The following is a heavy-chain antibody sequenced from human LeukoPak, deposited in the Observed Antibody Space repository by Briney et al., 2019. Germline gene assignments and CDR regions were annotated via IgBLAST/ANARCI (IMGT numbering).Heavy chain of an antibody. Sequence: GGSLRLSCTASGFTFGDYAMSWFRQAPGKGLEWVAVISYDGSNKYYADSVKGRFTISRDNSKNTLYLQMNSLRAEDTAVYYCARDRIPIVGATTGLFGYWGQGTLVTVSS. CDR3: ARDRIPIVGATTGLFGY. CDR2: ISYDGSNK. J-gene: IGHJ4*02. D-gene: IGHD1-26*01. V-gene: IGHV3-30-3*01. CDR1: GFTFGDYA.